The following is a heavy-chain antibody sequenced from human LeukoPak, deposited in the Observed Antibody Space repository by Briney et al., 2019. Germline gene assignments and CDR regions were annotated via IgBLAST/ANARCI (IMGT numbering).Heavy chain of an antibody. V-gene: IGHV3-33*01. CDR2: IWYDESNK. CDR3: ARDYFEYGDYYYYGMDV. CDR1: GFTFSSYG. D-gene: IGHD4-17*01. J-gene: IGHJ6*02. Sequence: SLXLSCAASGFTFSSYGMHWVRQAPGKGLEWVAVIWYDESNKYYADSVKGRFTISRDNSKNTLYLQMNSLRAEDTAVYYCARDYFEYGDYYYYGMDVWGQGTTVTVSS.